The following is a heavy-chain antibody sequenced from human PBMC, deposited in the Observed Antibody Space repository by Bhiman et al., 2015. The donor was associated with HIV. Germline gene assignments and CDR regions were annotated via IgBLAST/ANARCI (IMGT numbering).Heavy chain of an antibody. Sequence: EVQLVESGGGLVKPGGSLRLSCAASGFTFSIYSMNWVRQAPGKGLEWVSSISSSSSGTYYADSVRGRFTISRDNSKNTLYLQMDSLRIEDTAVYYCARNHRSSNWLGIFYYYMDVWGKGTTVTVSS. CDR1: GFTFSIYS. D-gene: IGHD4-11*01. CDR3: ARNHRSSNWLGIFYYYMDV. J-gene: IGHJ6*03. V-gene: IGHV3-21*03. CDR2: ISSSSSGT.